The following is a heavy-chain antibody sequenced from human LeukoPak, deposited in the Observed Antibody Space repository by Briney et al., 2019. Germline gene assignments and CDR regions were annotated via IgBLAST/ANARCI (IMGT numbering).Heavy chain of an antibody. CDR2: ISPSGIT. V-gene: IGHV4-30-2*01. J-gene: IGHJ4*02. D-gene: IGHD3-16*02. Sequence: SETLSLTCGISGDSIDRGGYSWSWMRQPPGRGLEWIGTISPSGITYYTASLRGRVTISKDTSQDQFSLALTSVTAADTALYFCARLSYSYYFDFWGRGGLVTVSS. CDR1: GDSIDRGGYS. CDR3: ARLSYSYYFDF.